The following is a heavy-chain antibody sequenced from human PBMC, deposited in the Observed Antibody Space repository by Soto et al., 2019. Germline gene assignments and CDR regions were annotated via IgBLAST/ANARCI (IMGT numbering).Heavy chain of an antibody. CDR2: IYYSGST. CDR1: GGSISSGDYY. CDR3: AREYYYDSSGYSPDAFDI. J-gene: IGHJ3*02. V-gene: IGHV4-30-4*01. Sequence: SETLSLTCTVSGGSISSGDYYWSWIRQPPGKGLEWIGYIYYSGSTYYNPSLKSRVTISVDTSKNQFSLKLSSVTAADTAVYYCAREYYYDSSGYSPDAFDIWGQGTMVTVS. D-gene: IGHD3-22*01.